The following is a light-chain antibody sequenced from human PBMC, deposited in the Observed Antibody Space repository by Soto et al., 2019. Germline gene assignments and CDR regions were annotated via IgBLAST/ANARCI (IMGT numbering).Light chain of an antibody. CDR3: SSYRTTTRR. Sequence: QSALTQPASVSGFPGRSRPMSCTGATSGFGSNNYFSWFQQRPVKAPTLIIYEISKRPSGVSTHFSDSKSGNTASLPISGLLPEDEAEYYCSSYRTTTRRFGGGTKLTVL. CDR2: EIS. J-gene: IGLJ3*02. V-gene: IGLV2-14*01. CDR1: TSGFGSNNY.